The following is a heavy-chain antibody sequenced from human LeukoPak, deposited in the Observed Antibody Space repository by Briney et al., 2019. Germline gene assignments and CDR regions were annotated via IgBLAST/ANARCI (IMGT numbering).Heavy chain of an antibody. J-gene: IGHJ3*02. V-gene: IGHV4-59*01. CDR3: ARNGRSSSYWGAYDI. CDR2: IDYSGST. CDR1: GGSFSGYY. D-gene: IGHD2-15*01. Sequence: SETLSLTCAVYGGSFSGYYWSWIRQPPGKGLDWIGYIDYSGSTNYNPSLKSRVTISVDTSKNQFSLNLSSVTAADTAVYYCARNGRSSSYWGAYDIWGQGTMVTVSS.